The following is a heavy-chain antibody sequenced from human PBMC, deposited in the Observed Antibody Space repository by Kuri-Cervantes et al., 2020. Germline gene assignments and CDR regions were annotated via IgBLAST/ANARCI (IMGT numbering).Heavy chain of an antibody. V-gene: IGHV3-23*01. Sequence: GESLKISCAASGFTFSGYAMSWVRQAPGKGLEWVSAISGGGGSTYYADSVKGRFTISRDNSKNTLYLQMNSLRAEDTAVYYCARSSVIRGVIRVFDYWGQGTLVTVSS. CDR2: ISGGGGST. D-gene: IGHD3-10*01. CDR3: ARSSVIRGVIRVFDY. J-gene: IGHJ4*02. CDR1: GFTFSGYA.